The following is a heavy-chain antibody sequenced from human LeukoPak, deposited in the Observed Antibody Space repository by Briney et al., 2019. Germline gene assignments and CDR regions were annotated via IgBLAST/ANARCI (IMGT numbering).Heavy chain of an antibody. D-gene: IGHD6-19*01. Sequence: GGSLRLSCAASGFTFSSYDMHWVRQATGKGLEWVSAIGTAGDTYHPGSVKGRFTISRENAKNSLYLQMNSLRAGDTAVYYCARAVAVAGSWAFDIWGQGTMVTVSS. CDR2: IGTAGDT. J-gene: IGHJ3*02. CDR1: GFTFSSYD. CDR3: ARAVAVAGSWAFDI. V-gene: IGHV3-13*01.